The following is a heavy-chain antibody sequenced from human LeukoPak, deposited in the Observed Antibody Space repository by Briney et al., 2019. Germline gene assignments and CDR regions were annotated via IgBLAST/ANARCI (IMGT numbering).Heavy chain of an antibody. Sequence: SETPSLTCTVSGGSISSYYWSWIRQPPGKGLEWIGYIYYSGSTNYNPSLKSRVTISVDTSKNQFSLKLSSVTAADTAVYYCARLVAAAGSVTIDYWGQGTLVTVSS. V-gene: IGHV4-59*08. CDR2: IYYSGST. D-gene: IGHD6-13*01. CDR3: ARLVAAAGSVTIDY. J-gene: IGHJ4*02. CDR1: GGSISSYY.